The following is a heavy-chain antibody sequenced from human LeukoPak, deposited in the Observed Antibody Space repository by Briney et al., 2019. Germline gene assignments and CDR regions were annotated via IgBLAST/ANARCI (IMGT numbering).Heavy chain of an antibody. V-gene: IGHV1-2*06. CDR2: INPDIDVA. Sequence: ASVKVSCKASGYTFTDHYIHWVRQAPGQGLEWMGRINPDIDVANYAEKFQGRVTMTRDTSIGTAYMDLGSLTSDDTAVYYCARAVIRGIHFDSWGQGTLVTVSS. CDR3: ARAVIRGIHFDS. CDR1: GYTFTDHY. J-gene: IGHJ4*02. D-gene: IGHD3-10*01.